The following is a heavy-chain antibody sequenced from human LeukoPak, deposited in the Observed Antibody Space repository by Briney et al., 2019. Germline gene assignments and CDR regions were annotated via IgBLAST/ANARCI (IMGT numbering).Heavy chain of an antibody. Sequence: SETLSLTCTVSGGSIGSHHWSWSRQPPGKGLEWIGYIYYSGSTNYHPSLKSRVTISVDTSKNQFSLKLSSVTAADTAVYYGARTNAFDIWGQGTMVTVSS. J-gene: IGHJ3*02. CDR3: ARTNAFDI. CDR2: IYYSGST. V-gene: IGHV4-59*11. CDR1: GGSIGSHH.